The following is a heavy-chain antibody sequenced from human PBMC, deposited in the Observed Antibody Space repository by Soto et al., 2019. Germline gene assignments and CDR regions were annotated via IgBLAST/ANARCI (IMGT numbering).Heavy chain of an antibody. Sequence: PGGSLRLSCAASGFTFSSYSMNWVRQAPGKGLEWVSSISSSSSYVYYADSVKGRFTISRDNAKNSLYLQMNSLRAEDTAVYYCARDQGTDFDYWGQGTLVTVSS. CDR3: ARDQGTDFDY. CDR1: GFTFSSYS. V-gene: IGHV3-21*01. CDR2: ISSSSSYV. D-gene: IGHD2-21*02. J-gene: IGHJ4*02.